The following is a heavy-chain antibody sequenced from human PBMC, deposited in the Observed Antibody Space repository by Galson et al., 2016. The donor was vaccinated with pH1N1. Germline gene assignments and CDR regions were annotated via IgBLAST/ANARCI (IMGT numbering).Heavy chain of an antibody. CDR2: MYYSGSS. V-gene: IGHV4-39*01. D-gene: IGHD3-10*01. Sequence: ETLSLTCTVSGDSISSSSYYWGWIRQPPGKGLEWIGSMYYSGSSYYNPSLKSRVTISVDTSTNPFSLQLSSVTAADTAVYYCVRRVVGELLGNWFDPWGQGTLVTVSS. J-gene: IGHJ5*02. CDR3: VRRVVGELLGNWFDP. CDR1: GDSISSSSYY.